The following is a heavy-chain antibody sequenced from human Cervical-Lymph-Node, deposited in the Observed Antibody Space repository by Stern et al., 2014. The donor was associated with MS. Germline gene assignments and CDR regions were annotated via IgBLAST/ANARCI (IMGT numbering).Heavy chain of an antibody. J-gene: IGHJ4*02. Sequence: VQLVQSGGGVVQPGRSLRLSCAASGFTFSTYGMHWVRQAPGKGLEWVAVIWYDVSNKYYACSVKGRFTISRDNSKNTLYLQMNSLRAEDTAVYYCARPIAAREYYFDYWGQGTLVTVSS. CDR3: ARPIAAREYYFDY. CDR2: IWYDVSNK. D-gene: IGHD6-6*01. V-gene: IGHV3-33*01. CDR1: GFTFSTYG.